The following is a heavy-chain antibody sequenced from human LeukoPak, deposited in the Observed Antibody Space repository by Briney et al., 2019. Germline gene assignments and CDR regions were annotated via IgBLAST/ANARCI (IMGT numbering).Heavy chain of an antibody. CDR3: ARDEYGDYGCDR. Sequence: GGSLRLSCAASGFTLSSYALSWVRQAPGKGLDWVSALSTGGGSTYYADSVKGRFTISRDNSKNTLYLQMNSLRAEDTAVYYCARDEYGDYGCDRWGQGTLVTVSS. D-gene: IGHD4-17*01. J-gene: IGHJ5*02. V-gene: IGHV3-23*01. CDR1: GFTLSSYA. CDR2: LSTGGGST.